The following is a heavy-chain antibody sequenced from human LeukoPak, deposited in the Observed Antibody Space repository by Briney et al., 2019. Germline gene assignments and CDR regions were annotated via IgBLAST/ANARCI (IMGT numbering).Heavy chain of an antibody. CDR3: ARRMGIRFLEWFSWFDP. CDR1: GGSISSSSYY. Sequence: SETLPLTCTVSGGSISSSSYYWGWIRQPPGKGLEWIGSIYYSGSTYYNPSLKSRVTISVDTSKNQFSLKLSSVTAADTAVYYCARRMGIRFLEWFSWFDPWGQGTLVTVSS. J-gene: IGHJ5*02. V-gene: IGHV4-39*01. D-gene: IGHD3-3*01. CDR2: IYYSGST.